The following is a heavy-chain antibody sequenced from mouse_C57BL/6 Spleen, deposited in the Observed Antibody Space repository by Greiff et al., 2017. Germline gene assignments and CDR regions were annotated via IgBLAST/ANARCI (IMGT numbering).Heavy chain of an antibody. D-gene: IGHD1-1*01. CDR1: GYSITSGYY. J-gene: IGHJ2*01. V-gene: IGHV3-6*01. CDR2: ISYDGSN. Sequence: EVKLEESGPGLVKPSQSLSLTCSVTGYSITSGYYWNWIRQFPGNKLEWMGYISYDGSNNYNPSLKNRISITRDTSKHQFFLKLNSVTTEDTATYYCARGSSYDYWGQGTTLTVSS. CDR3: ARGSSYDY.